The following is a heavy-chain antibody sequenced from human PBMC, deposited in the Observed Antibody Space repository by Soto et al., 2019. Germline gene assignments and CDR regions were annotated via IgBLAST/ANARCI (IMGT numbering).Heavy chain of an antibody. CDR3: ARGATLSSSWHTIIDY. Sequence: LSITCTVSGGSFSSGGYYWSWIRQHPGKGLEWIGYIYYSGSTYYNPSLKSRVTISVDTSKNQFSLKLSSVTAADTAVYYCARGATLSSSWHTIIDYWGQGTLVTVSS. V-gene: IGHV4-31*03. D-gene: IGHD6-13*01. CDR2: IYYSGST. J-gene: IGHJ4*02. CDR1: GGSFSSGGYY.